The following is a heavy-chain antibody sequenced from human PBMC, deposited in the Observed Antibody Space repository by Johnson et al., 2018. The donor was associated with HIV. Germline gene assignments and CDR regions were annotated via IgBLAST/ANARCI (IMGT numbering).Heavy chain of an antibody. CDR1: GFTFSSYG. D-gene: IGHD1-26*01. CDR2: ISYDGSNK. J-gene: IGHJ3*02. V-gene: IGHV3-30*03. CDR3: ARDDTWGDAFDI. Sequence: QVQLVESGGGVVQPGRSLRLSCAASGFTFSSYGMHWVRQAPGKGLEWVAVISYDGSNKYYADCVKGRFTISRDNSKNTLYLQMNSLRAEDTAVYYCARDDTWGDAFDIWGQGTMVTVSS.